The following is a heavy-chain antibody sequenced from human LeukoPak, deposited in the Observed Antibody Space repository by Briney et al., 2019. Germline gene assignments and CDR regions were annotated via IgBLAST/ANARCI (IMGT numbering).Heavy chain of an antibody. V-gene: IGHV3-48*04. CDR1: GFTFSSYS. Sequence: GGSLRLSCAASGFTFSSYSMNWVRQAPGKGLEWVSYISSSSSTIYYADSVKGRFTISRDNAKNSLYLQMNSLRAEDTAVYYCARALWFGELFIDYWGQGTLVTVSS. D-gene: IGHD3-10*01. CDR3: ARALWFGELFIDY. CDR2: ISSSSSTI. J-gene: IGHJ4*02.